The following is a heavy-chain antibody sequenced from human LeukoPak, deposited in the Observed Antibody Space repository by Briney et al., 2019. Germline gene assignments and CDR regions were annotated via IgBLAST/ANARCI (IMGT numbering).Heavy chain of an antibody. Sequence: GGSLRLSCAASGFTFSSYAMSWVRQAPGKGLEWVSAISGSGGSTYYADSVKGRFTISRDNSKNTLYLQMNSLRAEDTAVYYCAKDQYSGYPYWNQFDYWGQGTLVTVSS. CDR2: ISGSGGST. CDR3: AKDQYSGYPYWNQFDY. CDR1: GFTFSSYA. J-gene: IGHJ4*02. V-gene: IGHV3-23*01. D-gene: IGHD5-12*01.